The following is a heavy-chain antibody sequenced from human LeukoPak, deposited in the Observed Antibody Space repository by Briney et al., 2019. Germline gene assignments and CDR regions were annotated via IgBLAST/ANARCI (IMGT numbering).Heavy chain of an antibody. CDR1: GGTFSIYA. V-gene: IGHV1-69*13. CDR2: IIPIFGTA. Sequence: SVKVSCRASGGTFSIYAISWVRQAPGQGLEWMGGIIPIFGTANYAQKFQGRVTITADESTSTAYMELSSLRSEDTAVYYCARSKGRPVRYYYDSSGPSYYYGMDVWGQGTTVTVSS. J-gene: IGHJ6*02. D-gene: IGHD3-22*01. CDR3: ARSKGRPVRYYYDSSGPSYYYGMDV.